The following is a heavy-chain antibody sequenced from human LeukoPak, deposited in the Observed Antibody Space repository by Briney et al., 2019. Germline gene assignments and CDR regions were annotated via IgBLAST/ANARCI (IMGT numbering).Heavy chain of an antibody. CDR3: ASFSFGRNWFDP. Sequence: SETLSLTCTVSGGSISNYCWNWIRQPPGKGPEWIAYISYIGTTNYNPSLKSRVTISEDTSKNQFSLTLSSVTAADTAVYYCASFSFGRNWFDPWGQGTLVTVSS. D-gene: IGHD5-18*01. CDR1: GGSISNYC. CDR2: ISYIGTT. J-gene: IGHJ5*02. V-gene: IGHV4-59*08.